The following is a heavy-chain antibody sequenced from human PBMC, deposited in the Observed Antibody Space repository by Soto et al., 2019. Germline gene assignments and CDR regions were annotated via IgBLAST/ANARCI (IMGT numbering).Heavy chain of an antibody. CDR1: GYSFTSYW. J-gene: IGHJ6*02. CDR2: IYPGDSDT. V-gene: IGHV5-51*01. D-gene: IGHD2-15*01. Sequence: GESLKISCKGSGYSFTSYWIGWVRQMPGKGLEWMGIIYPGDSDTRYSPSFQGQVTISADKSISTAYLQWSSLKASDTAMYYCARHAFEGYCSGGSCYPGMDVWGQGTTVTVSS. CDR3: ARHAFEGYCSGGSCYPGMDV.